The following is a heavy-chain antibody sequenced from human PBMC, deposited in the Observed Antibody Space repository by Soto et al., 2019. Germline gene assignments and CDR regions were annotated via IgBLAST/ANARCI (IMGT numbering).Heavy chain of an antibody. CDR2: IKQDGSEK. J-gene: IGHJ5*02. V-gene: IGHV3-7*05. CDR1: GFTFSSYW. CDR3: AREGGGRRIAAAGTWFDP. D-gene: IGHD6-13*01. Sequence: EVQLVESGGGLVQPGGSLRLSCAASGFTFSSYWMSWVRQAPGKGLEWVANIKQDGSEKYYVDSVKGRFTISRDNAKNSLYLQMNSLRAEDTAVYYCAREGGGRRIAAAGTWFDPWGQGTLVTVSS.